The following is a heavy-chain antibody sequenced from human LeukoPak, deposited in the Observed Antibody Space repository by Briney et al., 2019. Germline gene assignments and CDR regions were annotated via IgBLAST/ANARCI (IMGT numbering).Heavy chain of an antibody. D-gene: IGHD5-18*01. Sequence: ASVKVSCKASGYTFTGHYMHWVRQAPGQGLEWMGWINPNSGGTNYAQKLQGRVTMTRDTSISAAYMELSRLRSDDTAVYYCARGREDTAMVTYYYGMDVWGQGTTVTVSS. CDR2: INPNSGGT. CDR1: GYTFTGHY. J-gene: IGHJ6*02. V-gene: IGHV1-2*02. CDR3: ARGREDTAMVTYYYGMDV.